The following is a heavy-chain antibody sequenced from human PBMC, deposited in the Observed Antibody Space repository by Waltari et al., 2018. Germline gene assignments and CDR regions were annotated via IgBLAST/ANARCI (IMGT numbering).Heavy chain of an antibody. D-gene: IGHD3-10*01. V-gene: IGHV4-38-2*01. Sequence: QVQLQESGPGLVKPSETLSLTCAVSGYSISSGYYWGWIRQPPGKGLEWIGSIYHSGSTYHNPSLKSRVTISVDTSKNQFSLKLSSVTAADTAVYYCARLYHGDPDYWGQGTLVTVSS. J-gene: IGHJ4*02. CDR2: IYHSGST. CDR3: ARLYHGDPDY. CDR1: GYSISSGYY.